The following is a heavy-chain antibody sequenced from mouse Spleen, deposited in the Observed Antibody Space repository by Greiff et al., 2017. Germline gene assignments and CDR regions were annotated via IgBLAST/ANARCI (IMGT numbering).Heavy chain of an antibody. J-gene: IGHJ4*01. D-gene: IGHD1-2*01. V-gene: IGHV5-9-3*01. CDR1: GFTFSSYA. Sequence: DVQLVESGGGLVKPGGSLKLSCAASGFTFSSYAMSWVRQTPEKRLEWVATISSGGSYTYYPDSVKGRFTISRDKAKNTLYLQMSSLRSEDTAMYYCERQRTTADAMDYWGQGTSVTVSS. CDR3: ERQRTTADAMDY. CDR2: ISSGGSYT.